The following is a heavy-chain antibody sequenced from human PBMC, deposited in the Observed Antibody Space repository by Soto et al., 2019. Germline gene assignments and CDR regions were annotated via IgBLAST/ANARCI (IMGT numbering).Heavy chain of an antibody. V-gene: IGHV1-69*08. CDR2: IIPILGIA. Sequence: QVQLVQSGAEVKKPGSSVKVSCKASGGTFSSYTISWVRQAPGQGLEWMGRIIPILGIANYAQKFQGRVTIXXDKSTSTAYMELSSLRSEDTAVYYCARDGKGGMDVWGQGTTVTVSS. J-gene: IGHJ6*02. CDR1: GGTFSSYT. CDR3: ARDGKGGMDV. D-gene: IGHD1-26*01.